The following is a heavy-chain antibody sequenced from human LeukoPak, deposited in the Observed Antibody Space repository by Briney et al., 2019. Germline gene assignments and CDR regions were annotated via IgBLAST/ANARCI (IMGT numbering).Heavy chain of an antibody. CDR2: ISGSGGST. CDR3: AKDRSSWSKDWSDP. D-gene: IGHD6-13*01. J-gene: IGHJ5*02. V-gene: IGHV3-23*01. Sequence: GGSLRLSCAASGFTFSSYAMSWVRQAPGKGLEWVSAISGSGGSTYYADSVKGRFTISRDNSKNTLYLQMNSLRPEDTAVYYCAKDRSSWSKDWSDPWGQGTLVTVSS. CDR1: GFTFSSYA.